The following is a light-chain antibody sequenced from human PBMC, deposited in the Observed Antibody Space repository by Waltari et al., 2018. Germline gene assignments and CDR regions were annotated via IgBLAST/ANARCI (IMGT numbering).Light chain of an antibody. J-gene: IGLJ2*01. Sequence: QSVLTQPPSASGTPGQRVTISCSGGSSNIGSNSVNWYKQPPGTAPKLLIYSSSERRSGVRGRFSGSKSGTSAYLAISGLQSEDEADYYCAAWDDSLNVVVFGGGTKLSVL. CDR1: SSNIGSNS. CDR2: SSS. CDR3: AAWDDSLNVVV. V-gene: IGLV1-44*01.